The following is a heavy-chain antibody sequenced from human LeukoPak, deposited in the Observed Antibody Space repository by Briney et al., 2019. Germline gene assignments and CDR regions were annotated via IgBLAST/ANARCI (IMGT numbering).Heavy chain of an antibody. J-gene: IGHJ4*02. Sequence: SQTLSLTCTVSGGSISSSSYYWNWIRQSAGEGLEWIGRIYTSGSTNYNPSLKSRVTISLDTSRNQFSLQLSSVTAADTAVYYCARGVTWNYLNYWGQGTLATVSS. CDR1: GGSISSSSYY. D-gene: IGHD2-21*02. V-gene: IGHV4-61*02. CDR3: ARGVTWNYLNY. CDR2: IYTSGST.